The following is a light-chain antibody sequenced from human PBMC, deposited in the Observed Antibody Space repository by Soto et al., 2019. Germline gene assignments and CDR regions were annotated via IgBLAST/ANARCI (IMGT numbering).Light chain of an antibody. J-gene: IGKJ2*01. CDR2: DTF. CDR3: QQYSGPPYT. CDR1: QSISSSY. Sequence: EIVLTQSPGTLSLSPGERATLSCRASQSISSSYLGWFQQRPGQAPRLLIYDTFYRATGIPDRFSGSGSGTYFTLTISRLEPEDFAVYYCQQYSGPPYTLGQGTKLEIK. V-gene: IGKV3-20*01.